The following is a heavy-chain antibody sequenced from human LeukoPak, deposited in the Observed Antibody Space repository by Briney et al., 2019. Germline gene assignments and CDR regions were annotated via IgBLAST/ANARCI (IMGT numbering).Heavy chain of an antibody. CDR3: AKETVLLWFGSPDY. J-gene: IGHJ4*02. CDR1: GFTFSSYG. CDR2: ISGSGGST. D-gene: IGHD3-10*01. V-gene: IGHV3-23*01. Sequence: GGSLRLSCAASGFTFSSYGMSWVRQAPGKGLEWVSAISGSGGSTYYADSVKGRFTISRDNSKNTLYLQMNSLRAEDTAVYYCAKETVLLWFGSPDYWGQGTLVTVSS.